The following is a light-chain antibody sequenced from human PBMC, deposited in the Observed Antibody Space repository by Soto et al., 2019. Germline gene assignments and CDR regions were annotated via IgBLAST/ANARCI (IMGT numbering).Light chain of an antibody. CDR3: GSYAGSYTFV. V-gene: IGLV2-11*01. CDR1: SSDVGVYNY. J-gene: IGLJ1*01. Sequence: QSVLTQPRSVSGSPGQSVTISCTGTSSDVGVYNYVSWYQQYPGKAPKIMIYDVSKRPSGVPDRFSGSKSDNTASLTISGLQAEDEADYYCGSYAGSYTFVFGSGTKVTV. CDR2: DVS.